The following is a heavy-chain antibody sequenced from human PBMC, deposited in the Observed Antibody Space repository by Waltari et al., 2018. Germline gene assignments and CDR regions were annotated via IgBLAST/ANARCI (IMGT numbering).Heavy chain of an antibody. Sequence: QITLKESGPTLVKPTQTLTLTCTFSGFSLSTSGVGVGWIRQPPGKALEWLALIYWNDDKRYSPSLKSRLTITKDTSKNQVVLTMTNMDPVDTATYYCAHIQHGGNSGDYYFDYWGQGTLVTVSS. CDR1: GFSLSTSGVG. CDR3: AHIQHGGNSGDYYFDY. J-gene: IGHJ4*02. CDR2: IYWNDDK. V-gene: IGHV2-5*01. D-gene: IGHD2-21*02.